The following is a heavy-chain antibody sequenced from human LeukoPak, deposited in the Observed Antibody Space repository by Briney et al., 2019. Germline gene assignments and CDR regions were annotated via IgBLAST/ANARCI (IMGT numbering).Heavy chain of an antibody. D-gene: IGHD3-10*01. V-gene: IGHV1-2*02. CDR2: INPNSGGT. J-gene: IGHJ5*02. Sequence: ASVKVSCKASGYTFTGYYMHWVRQAPGQGLEWMGWINPNSGGTNYAQKFQGRVTMTRDTSISTAYMELSRLRSDDTAVYYCARAPKVLWFGEFLNWFDPWGQGTLVTVSS. CDR3: ARAPKVLWFGEFLNWFDP. CDR1: GYTFTGYY.